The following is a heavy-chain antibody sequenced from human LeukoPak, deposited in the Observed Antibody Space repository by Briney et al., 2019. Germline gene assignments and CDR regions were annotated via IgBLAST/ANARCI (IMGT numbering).Heavy chain of an antibody. V-gene: IGHV4-34*01. J-gene: IGHJ4*02. D-gene: IGHD3-3*01. Sequence: SETLSLTCAVYGGSFIGYYWSWIRQPPGKGLEWIGVINHSGGANYNPSLKSRVTISADTSKSQFSLKLGSVTAADTAVYYCARVPLRFLEPFDYWGQGTLVTVSS. CDR1: GGSFIGYY. CDR2: INHSGGA. CDR3: ARVPLRFLEPFDY.